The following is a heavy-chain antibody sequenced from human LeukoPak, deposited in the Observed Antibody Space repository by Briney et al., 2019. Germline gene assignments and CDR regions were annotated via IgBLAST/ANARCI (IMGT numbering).Heavy chain of an antibody. CDR3: TSPPQLGYCSGGSCHDY. CDR1: GFTFSGSA. CDR2: IRSKANSYAT. V-gene: IGHV3-73*01. J-gene: IGHJ4*02. D-gene: IGHD2-15*01. Sequence: GGSLRLSRAASGFTFSGSAMHWVRQASGKGLEWVGRIRSKANSYATAYAASVKGRFTISRDDSKNTAYLQMNSLKTEDTAVYYCTSPPQLGYCSGGSCHDYWGQGTLVTVSS.